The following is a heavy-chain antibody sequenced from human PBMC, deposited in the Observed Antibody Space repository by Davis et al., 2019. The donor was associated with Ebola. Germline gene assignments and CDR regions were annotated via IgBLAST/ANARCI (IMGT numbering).Heavy chain of an antibody. D-gene: IGHD3-16*01. V-gene: IGHV3-48*01. J-gene: IGHJ3*01. CDR1: GFSLRNYN. Sequence: GGSLRLSCAASGFSLRNYNMNWVRQAPGKGLEWVSYISSTGSTIYYADSVKGRFTISRDNSKNTLYLQMNRLRPEDTAVYYCAKDDYLQRWGGFDVWGQGTMVTVSS. CDR2: ISSTGSTI. CDR3: AKDDYLQRWGGFDV.